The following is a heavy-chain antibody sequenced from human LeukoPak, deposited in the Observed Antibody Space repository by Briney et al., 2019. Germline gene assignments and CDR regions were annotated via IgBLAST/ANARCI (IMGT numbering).Heavy chain of an antibody. Sequence: XETLSLTCTVSGGSINSSSYYWGWIRQPPGKGLEWIGSIYYSGSTSYNPSLKSRVTISVATSKSQFSLNLSSVTAADTAVYYCARQGARGYSSYWFDPWGQGTLVTVSS. D-gene: IGHD6-6*01. V-gene: IGHV4-39*01. J-gene: IGHJ5*02. CDR3: ARQGARGYSSYWFDP. CDR1: GGSINSSSYY. CDR2: IYYSGST.